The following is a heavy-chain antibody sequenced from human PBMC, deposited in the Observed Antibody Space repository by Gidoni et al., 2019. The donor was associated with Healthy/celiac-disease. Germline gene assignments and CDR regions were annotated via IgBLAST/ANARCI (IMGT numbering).Heavy chain of an antibody. CDR1: GGSISSYY. Sequence: QVQLQESGPGLVKPSETLSLTCTVSGGSISSYYWSWIRQPPGKGLEWIGYIYYSGSTNYNPSLKSRVTISVDTSKNQFSLKLSSVTAADTAVYYCARDKSSSGYPFDYWGQGTLVTVSS. V-gene: IGHV4-59*01. D-gene: IGHD3-22*01. J-gene: IGHJ4*02. CDR2: IYYSGST. CDR3: ARDKSSSGYPFDY.